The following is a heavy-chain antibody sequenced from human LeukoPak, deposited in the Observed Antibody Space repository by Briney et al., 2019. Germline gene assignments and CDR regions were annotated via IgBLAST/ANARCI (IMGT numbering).Heavy chain of an antibody. Sequence: GGSLRLTCAASGFTFSSYAMSWVRQAPGKGLEWVSAISGSGGSTYYADSVKGRFTISRDNSKNTLYLQMNSLRAEDTAVYYCANQWLVRGPKDYWGQGTLVTVSS. CDR3: ANQWLVRGPKDY. V-gene: IGHV3-23*01. J-gene: IGHJ4*02. D-gene: IGHD6-19*01. CDR2: ISGSGGST. CDR1: GFTFSSYA.